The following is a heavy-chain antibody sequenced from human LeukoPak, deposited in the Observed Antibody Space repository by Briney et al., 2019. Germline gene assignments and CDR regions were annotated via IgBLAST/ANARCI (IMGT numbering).Heavy chain of an antibody. J-gene: IGHJ6*02. Sequence: PGRSLRLSCAASGFTFSSYSMHWVRQAPGKGLEWVAVISYDGSNKYYADSVKGRFTISRDNSKNTLYLQMNSLRAEDTAVYYCAKDFLQWLGPGYYYYYGMDVWGQGTTVTVSS. CDR2: ISYDGSNK. CDR1: GFTFSSYS. D-gene: IGHD6-19*01. V-gene: IGHV3-30*18. CDR3: AKDFLQWLGPGYYYYYGMDV.